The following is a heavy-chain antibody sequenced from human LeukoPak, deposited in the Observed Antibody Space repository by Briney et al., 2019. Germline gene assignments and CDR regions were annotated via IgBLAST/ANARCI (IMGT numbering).Heavy chain of an antibody. V-gene: IGHV4-59*01. J-gene: IGHJ6*02. CDR1: GGSISSYY. Sequence: SETLSLTCTVSGGSISSYYWSWIRQPPGKGLEWIGYIYYSGSTNYNPSLKSRVTISVDTSKNQFSLKLSSVTAADTAVYYCARYSGSLRPYCYYGMDVWGQGTTVTVSS. D-gene: IGHD1-26*01. CDR3: ARYSGSLRPYCYYGMDV. CDR2: IYYSGST.